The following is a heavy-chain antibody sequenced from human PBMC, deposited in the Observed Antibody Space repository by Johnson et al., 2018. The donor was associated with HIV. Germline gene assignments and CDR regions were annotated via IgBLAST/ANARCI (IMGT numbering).Heavy chain of an antibody. Sequence: QVQLVESGGGVVQPGRSLRLSCAASGFTFSNYGMHWVRQAPGKGLEWVAVTSYDGTNKYYADSVKGRFTISRDNAKNTLYLQMNSLRAEDTAVYYCARVLAEYSAIHDAFDIWGQGTMVTVSS. V-gene: IGHV3-33*05. J-gene: IGHJ3*02. CDR1: GFTFSNYG. D-gene: IGHD6-6*01. CDR3: ARVLAEYSAIHDAFDI. CDR2: TSYDGTNK.